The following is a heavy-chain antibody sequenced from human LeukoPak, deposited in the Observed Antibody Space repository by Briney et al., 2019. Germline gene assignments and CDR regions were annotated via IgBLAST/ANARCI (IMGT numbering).Heavy chain of an antibody. V-gene: IGHV4-34*01. Sequence: ASETLSLTCAVYGGSFSGYYWSWIRQPPGKGLEWIGEINHSGSTNYNPSLKSRVTISVDTSKNQFSLKLSSVTAADTAVYYCAKSGLMTWYSDYWGQGALVTVSS. CDR2: INHSGST. CDR3: AKSGLMTWYSDY. J-gene: IGHJ4*02. CDR1: GGSFSGYY.